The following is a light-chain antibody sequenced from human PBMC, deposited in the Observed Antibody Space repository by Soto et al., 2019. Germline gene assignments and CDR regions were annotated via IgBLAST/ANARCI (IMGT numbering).Light chain of an antibody. Sequence: EIVLTQSPGTLSLSPGEGATLSCRASQSVSSSYLAWYQQKPGQAPRLLVYSASNKATGIPDRFSGSGSGTDFTLTISRLEPEDFAVYYCQFYDASPFTFGPGTKVDIK. CDR3: QFYDASPFT. V-gene: IGKV3-20*01. CDR1: QSVSSSY. CDR2: SAS. J-gene: IGKJ3*01.